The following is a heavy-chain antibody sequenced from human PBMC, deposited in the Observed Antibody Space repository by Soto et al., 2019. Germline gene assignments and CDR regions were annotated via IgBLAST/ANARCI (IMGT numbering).Heavy chain of an antibody. CDR2: IIPILGIA. CDR1: GGTFSSYT. CDR3: ARDPGYCSSTSCYAFDY. J-gene: IGHJ4*02. D-gene: IGHD2-2*01. V-gene: IGHV1-69*08. Sequence: QVQLVQSGAEVMKPGSSVKVSCKASGGTFSSYTISWVRQAPGQGLEWMGRIIPILGIANYAQKFQGRVTITADKSTSTAYMELSSLRSEDTAVYYCARDPGYCSSTSCYAFDYWGQGTLVTVSS.